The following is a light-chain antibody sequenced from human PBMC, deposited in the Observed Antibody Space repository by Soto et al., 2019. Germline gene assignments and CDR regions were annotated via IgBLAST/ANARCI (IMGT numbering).Light chain of an antibody. CDR3: QQYNDWTRT. CDR1: QRVXSN. Sequence: IVMTQSPATLSVSPGERATLPCRASQRVXSNLAWYQQKPGQAPRFLXYGASTRATGIPARLSGSGSGTEFTLTISSLQSEYFAVYYCQQYNDWTRTFGQGTKVDIK. CDR2: GAS. J-gene: IGKJ1*01. V-gene: IGKV3-15*01.